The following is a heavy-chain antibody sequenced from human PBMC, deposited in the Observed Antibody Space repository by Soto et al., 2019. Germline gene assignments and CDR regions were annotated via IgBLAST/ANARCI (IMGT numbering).Heavy chain of an antibody. Sequence: LSLTCTVSGGSISTYYWSWIRQPPGKGLEWIGYINYSGRTNYYPSLKSRVTMSLDTSKNQFSLKLRSVTAADTALFYCARYAGSSWFDYWGQGTLVTVSS. CDR2: INYSGRT. CDR3: ARYAGSSWFDY. D-gene: IGHD6-13*01. CDR1: GGSISTYY. V-gene: IGHV4-59*01. J-gene: IGHJ4*02.